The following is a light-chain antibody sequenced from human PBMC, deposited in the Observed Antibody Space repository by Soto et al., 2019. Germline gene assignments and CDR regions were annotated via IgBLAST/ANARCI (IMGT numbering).Light chain of an antibody. V-gene: IGKV3-15*01. CDR3: QQYNNWIRT. CDR2: GAS. J-gene: IGKJ1*01. CDR1: QSVSSN. Sequence: EIAMTQSPATRSLSPGERATLSCRASQSVSSNLAWYQQKPGQAPRLLIYGASTRATGIPARFSGSGSGTEFTLTISSLKYEDFAVYYCQQYNNWIRTFRQGTKVDIK.